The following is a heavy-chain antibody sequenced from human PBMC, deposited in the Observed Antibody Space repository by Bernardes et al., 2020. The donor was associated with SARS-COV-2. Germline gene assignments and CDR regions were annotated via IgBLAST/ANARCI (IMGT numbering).Heavy chain of an antibody. D-gene: IGHD6-6*01. Sequence: SETLSLTCTVSGGSISSSSYYWGWLLQPPGKGLEWIGSIYYSGSTYYNPSLKSRVTISVDTSKNQFSLKLSSVTAADTAVYYCARPIAARAGRAYYFDYWGQGTLVTVSS. CDR2: IYYSGST. CDR3: ARPIAARAGRAYYFDY. J-gene: IGHJ4*02. V-gene: IGHV4-39*01. CDR1: GGSISSSSYY.